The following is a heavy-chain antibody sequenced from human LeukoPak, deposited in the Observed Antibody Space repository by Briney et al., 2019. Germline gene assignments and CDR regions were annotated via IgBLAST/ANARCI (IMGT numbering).Heavy chain of an antibody. CDR2: IYYSGST. Sequence: SQTLSLTCTVSGGSISSGDYFWSWIRQPPGKGLEWIGYIYYSGSTYYNPSLKSRVTISVDTSKNQFSLKLSSVTAADTAVYYCASEVPGDDYGGKEPNKIDYWGQGTLVTVSS. J-gene: IGHJ4*02. V-gene: IGHV4-30-4*01. D-gene: IGHD4-23*01. CDR3: ASEVPGDDYGGKEPNKIDY. CDR1: GGSISSGDYF.